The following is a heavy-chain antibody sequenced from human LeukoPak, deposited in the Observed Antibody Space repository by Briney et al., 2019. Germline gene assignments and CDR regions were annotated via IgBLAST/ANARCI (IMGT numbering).Heavy chain of an antibody. CDR3: ARRAMVYDY. V-gene: IGHV4-39*01. D-gene: IGHD5-18*01. CDR2: IYYSGST. Sequence: PSETLSLTCTVSGGSISSSSYYWGWIRQPPGKGLEWIGSIYYSGSTYYNPSLKSRVTISVDTSKNQFSLKLSSVTAADTAVYYCARRAMVYDYWGQGTLVTVSS. CDR1: GGSISSSSYY. J-gene: IGHJ4*02.